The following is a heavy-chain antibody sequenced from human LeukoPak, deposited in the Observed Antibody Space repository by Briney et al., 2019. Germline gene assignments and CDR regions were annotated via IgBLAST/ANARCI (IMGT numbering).Heavy chain of an antibody. CDR1: GFTFSSYE. CDR3: ASFAAYGYSYRYYFDY. D-gene: IGHD5-18*01. V-gene: IGHV3-48*03. J-gene: IGHJ4*02. Sequence: GGSLRLSCAASGFTFSSYEMNWVRQAPGMGLEWVSYISSSGSTIYYADSVKGRFTISRDNAKSSLYLQMNSLRAEDTAVYYCASFAAYGYSYRYYFDYWGQGTLVTVSS. CDR2: ISSSGSTI.